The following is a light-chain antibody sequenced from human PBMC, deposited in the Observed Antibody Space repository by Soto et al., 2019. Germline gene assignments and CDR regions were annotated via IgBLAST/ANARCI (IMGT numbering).Light chain of an antibody. J-gene: IGLJ1*01. Sequence: QSALTQPASVSGSPGQSITISCTGTSSDVGGYNNVSWYQHHPGKAPKRIIYEVTKRPSGVSNRFSGSKSGDTASLTISGLQAEDEADYYCSSHTASTTRIFGTGTQVTVL. V-gene: IGLV2-14*01. CDR1: SSDVGGYNN. CDR2: EVT. CDR3: SSHTASTTRI.